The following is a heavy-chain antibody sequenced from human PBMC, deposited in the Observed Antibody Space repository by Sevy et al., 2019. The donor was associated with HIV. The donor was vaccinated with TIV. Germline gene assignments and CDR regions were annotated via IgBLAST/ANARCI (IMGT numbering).Heavy chain of an antibody. D-gene: IGHD2-8*01. CDR2: LSFGCGEI. V-gene: IGHV3-23*01. CDR1: GFTFSKYS. Sequence: GGSLRLSCAASGFTFSKYSMSWVRQPPGEGLEWVSTLSFGCGEINYADSVKGRFTMSRDNSKSSVYLQMNNLRPEDTAVYYCAREGCSKPHDYWGQGTLVTVSS. CDR3: AREGCSKPHDY. J-gene: IGHJ4*02.